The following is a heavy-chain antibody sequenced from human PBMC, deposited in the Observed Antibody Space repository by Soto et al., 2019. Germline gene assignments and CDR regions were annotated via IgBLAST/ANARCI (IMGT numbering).Heavy chain of an antibody. Sequence: QVQLQESGPVLVKPSETLSLTCTVSGGSITNYYCSWFRQPPGKGLEWIGYINYDGYSAYNLSLKRRVTLSMDASKTQFSLMLESVTATDTAVYYCATHGFGPLHGLVDVWGPGTTVIVSS. D-gene: IGHD3-10*01. V-gene: IGHV4-59*08. CDR3: ATHGFGPLHGLVDV. CDR1: GGSITNYY. J-gene: IGHJ6*02. CDR2: INYDGYS.